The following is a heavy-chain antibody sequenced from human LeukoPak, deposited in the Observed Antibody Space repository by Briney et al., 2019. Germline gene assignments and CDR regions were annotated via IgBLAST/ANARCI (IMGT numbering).Heavy chain of an antibody. Sequence: SETLSLTCAVSGGSISSSNWWSWVRRPPGKGLEWIGEIYHSGSTNYNPSLKSRVTISVDTSKNQFSLKLSSVTAADTAVYYCARDPFVGAKRKFDYWGQGTLVTVSS. CDR1: GGSISSSNW. J-gene: IGHJ4*02. V-gene: IGHV4-4*02. D-gene: IGHD1-26*01. CDR2: IYHSGST. CDR3: ARDPFVGAKRKFDY.